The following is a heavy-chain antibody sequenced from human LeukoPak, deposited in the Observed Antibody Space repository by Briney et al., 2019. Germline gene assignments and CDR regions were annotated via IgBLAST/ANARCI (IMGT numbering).Heavy chain of an antibody. V-gene: IGHV1-18*01. J-gene: IGHJ6*02. CDR1: GYTFTSYG. Sequence: ASVKVSCKASGYTFTSYGISWVRQAPGQGLEWMGWISAYNGNTNYAQKLQGRVTMTTDTSTSTVYMELRSLRSDDTAVYYCAREPTPLYYYGMDVWGQGTTVTVSS. CDR2: ISAYNGNT. CDR3: AREPTPLYYYGMDV.